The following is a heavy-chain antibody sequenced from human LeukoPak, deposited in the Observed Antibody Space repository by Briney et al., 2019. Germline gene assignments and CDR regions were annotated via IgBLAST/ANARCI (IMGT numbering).Heavy chain of an antibody. D-gene: IGHD3-3*01. CDR1: GFTFSSYA. CDR2: ISYDGSNK. CDR3: ARGAIFGVVITRSAFDI. V-gene: IGHV3-30*04. Sequence: WGSLRLSCAASGFTFSSYAMHWVRQAPGKGLEWVAVISYDGSNKYYADSVKGRFTISRDNSKNTLYLQMNSLRAEDTAVYYCARGAIFGVVITRSAFDIWGQGTMVTVSS. J-gene: IGHJ3*02.